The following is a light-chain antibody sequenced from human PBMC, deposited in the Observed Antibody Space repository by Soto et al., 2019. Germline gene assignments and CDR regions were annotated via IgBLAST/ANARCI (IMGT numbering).Light chain of an antibody. J-gene: IGLJ2*01. Sequence: QAVVTQEPSLTVSPGGTVTLTCGSSTGAVTSGHYPYWFQQKPGQAPRTLIYDTTNKHSWTPARFSGSLLGGKAALTLWGAHPGEEDDYYSFPSCGGARVLGEGTKLT. V-gene: IGLV7-46*01. CDR1: TGAVTSGHY. CDR2: DTT. CDR3: FPSCGGARV.